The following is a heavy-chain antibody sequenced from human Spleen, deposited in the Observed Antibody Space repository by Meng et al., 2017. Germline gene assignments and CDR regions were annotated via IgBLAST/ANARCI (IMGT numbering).Heavy chain of an antibody. D-gene: IGHD3-10*01. CDR2: FKSTTDGGTT. J-gene: IGHJ4*02. CDR3: TTDRKVGGVLIGGFDY. CDR1: GFIFTNAW. Sequence: EVHLVESGGVLVKPGGSLRLSCAASGFIFTNAWMSWVRQAPGKGLEWVGRFKSTTDGGTTDYAAPVKGRFTISRDDSKNTLYLQMNSLKTEDAAVYYCTTDRKVGGVLIGGFDYWGQGTLVTVSS. V-gene: IGHV3-15*01.